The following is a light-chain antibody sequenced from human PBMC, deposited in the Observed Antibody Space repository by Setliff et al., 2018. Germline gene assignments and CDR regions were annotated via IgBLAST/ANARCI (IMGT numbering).Light chain of an antibody. Sequence: QSALTQPPSVSAAPGQKVTISCSGSSSNIGSSYVSWYQQAPGTAPQLLIYDNNQRSSAIPDRISGSKSGTSATLGITGLQTGDEADYYCGTWDSSLSAYVFGTGTKVTVL. CDR2: DNN. J-gene: IGLJ1*01. V-gene: IGLV1-51*01. CDR3: GTWDSSLSAYV. CDR1: SSNIGSSY.